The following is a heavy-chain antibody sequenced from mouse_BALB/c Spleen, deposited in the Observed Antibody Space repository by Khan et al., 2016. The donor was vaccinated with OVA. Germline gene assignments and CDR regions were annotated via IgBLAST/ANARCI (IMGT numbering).Heavy chain of an antibody. CDR3: ARDRIDY. Sequence: QVQLQQSGAELAKPGASVKMSCKASGYTFSNYWIHWVKQRPGPGLEWIGYINPSSGHTYYNQTFNDKATLTTDKSSSTAYMQLSSLTSEDSAVYYCARDRIDYWGQGTTLTVSS. CDR2: INPSSGHT. V-gene: IGHV1-7*01. CDR1: GYTFSNYW. J-gene: IGHJ2*01.